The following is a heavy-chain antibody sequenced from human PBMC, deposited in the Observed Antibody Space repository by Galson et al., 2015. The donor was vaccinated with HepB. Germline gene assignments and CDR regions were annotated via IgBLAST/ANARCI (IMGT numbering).Heavy chain of an antibody. CDR3: AKQLYDFWSGYLAPFGY. V-gene: IGHV3-7*01. Sequence: SLRLSCAASGFTFSSYWMSWVRQAPGKGLEWVANIKQDGSEKYYVDSVKGRFTISRDNAKNSLYLQMNSLRAEDTAVYYCAKQLYDFWSGYLAPFGYWGQGTLVTVSS. D-gene: IGHD3-3*01. CDR1: GFTFSSYW. CDR2: IKQDGSEK. J-gene: IGHJ4*02.